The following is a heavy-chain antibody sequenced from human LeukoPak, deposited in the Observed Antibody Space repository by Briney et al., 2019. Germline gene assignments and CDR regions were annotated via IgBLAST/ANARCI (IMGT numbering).Heavy chain of an antibody. CDR1: GFTFSSYE. D-gene: IGHD3-3*01. J-gene: IGHJ3*02. V-gene: IGHV3-48*03. CDR2: ISSSGSTI. Sequence: GGSLRLSCAASGFTFSSYEMNWVRQAPGKGLEWVSYISSSGSTIYYADSVKGRFTISRDNAKNSLYLQMNSLRAEDTAVYYCAREVVIISDAFDIWGRGTMVTVSS. CDR3: AREVVIISDAFDI.